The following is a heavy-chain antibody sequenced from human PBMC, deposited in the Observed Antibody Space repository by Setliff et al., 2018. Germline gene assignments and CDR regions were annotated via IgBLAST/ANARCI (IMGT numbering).Heavy chain of an antibody. CDR1: GDSLNNYA. J-gene: IGHJ6*03. D-gene: IGHD5-18*01. Sequence: GASVKVSCKASGDSLNNYAISRVRQAPGQGLEWMGGIIPMFGTPAYAQKFHGRVTIITDESTSTAYMELSSLTSDDTAVYYCAREGVDTRSSTDYRYYMDVWGKGTTVTVSS. CDR2: IIPMFGTP. V-gene: IGHV1-69*05. CDR3: AREGVDTRSSTDYRYYMDV.